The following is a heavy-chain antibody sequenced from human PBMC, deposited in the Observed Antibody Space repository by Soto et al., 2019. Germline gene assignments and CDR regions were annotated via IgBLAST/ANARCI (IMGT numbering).Heavy chain of an antibody. Sequence: PGGSLRLSCAASGFTFSSYWMSWVRQAPGKGLEWVANIKQDGSEKYYVDSVKGRFTISRDNAKNSLYLQMNSLRAEDTAVYYCARDYTISGSYSGNDYWGQGTLVTVSS. CDR1: GFTFSSYW. CDR2: IKQDGSEK. J-gene: IGHJ4*02. V-gene: IGHV3-7*01. D-gene: IGHD1-26*01. CDR3: ARDYTISGSYSGNDY.